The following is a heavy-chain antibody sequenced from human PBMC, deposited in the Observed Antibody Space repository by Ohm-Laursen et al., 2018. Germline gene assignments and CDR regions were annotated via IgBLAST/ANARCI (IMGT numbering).Heavy chain of an antibody. CDR2: ISGSGVST. J-gene: IGHJ4*02. Sequence: SLRLSCPASGFTFSSYAMSWVRQAPGKGLEWVSSISGSGVSTYYADFVQGRFTISRDNSKNTLYLQMNSLRAEDTAVYYCARGFGELLDPFDYWGQGTLVTVSS. CDR3: ARGFGELLDPFDY. V-gene: IGHV3-23*01. CDR1: GFTFSSYA. D-gene: IGHD3-10*01.